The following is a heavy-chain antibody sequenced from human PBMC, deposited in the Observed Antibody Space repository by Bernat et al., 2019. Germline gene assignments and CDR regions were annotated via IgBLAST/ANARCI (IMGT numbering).Heavy chain of an antibody. CDR3: ARGPYCSGGSCSDY. CDR2: ISSSSSYI. V-gene: IGHV3-21*01. Sequence: EVQLVESGGGLVKPGGSLRLSCAASGFTFSSYSMNWVRQAPGKGLEWVSSISSSSSYIYYADSVKGRFTISGDNAKNSLYLQMNSLRAEDTAVYYCARGPYCSGGSCSDYWGQGTLVTVSS. CDR1: GFTFSSYS. D-gene: IGHD2-15*01. J-gene: IGHJ4*02.